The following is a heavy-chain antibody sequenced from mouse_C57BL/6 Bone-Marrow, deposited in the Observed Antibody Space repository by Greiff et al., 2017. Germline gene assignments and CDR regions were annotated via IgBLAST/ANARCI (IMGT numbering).Heavy chain of an antibody. CDR3: AREVEIYDGYPLFAY. CDR1: GYTFTNYW. Sequence: QVQLKHSGAELVRPGTSVKMSCKASGYTFTNYWIGWAKQRPGHGLEWIGDIYPGGGYTNYNEKFKGKATLTADTSSSTAYMQFSSLTSEDSAIYYCAREVEIYDGYPLFAYWGQGTLVTVSA. V-gene: IGHV1-63*01. CDR2: IYPGGGYT. D-gene: IGHD2-3*01. J-gene: IGHJ3*01.